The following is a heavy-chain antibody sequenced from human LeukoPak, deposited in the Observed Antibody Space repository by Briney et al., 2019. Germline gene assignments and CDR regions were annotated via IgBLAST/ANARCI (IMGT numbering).Heavy chain of an antibody. J-gene: IGHJ4*02. CDR2: ISWNSGSI. V-gene: IGHV3-9*01. Sequence: PGRSLRLSCAASGFTFDDYAMHWVRQAPGKGLEWVSGISWNSGSIGYADSVKGRFTISRDNAKNSLYLQMNSLRAEDTALYYCAKSLARRLQSTYYFDYWGQGTLVTVSS. CDR3: AKSLARRLQSTYYFDY. CDR1: GFTFDDYA. D-gene: IGHD6-25*01.